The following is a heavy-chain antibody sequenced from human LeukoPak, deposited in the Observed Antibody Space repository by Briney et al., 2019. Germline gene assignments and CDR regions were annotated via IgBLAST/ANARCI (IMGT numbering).Heavy chain of an antibody. CDR3: AKEFVVGATALEYFDY. CDR2: ISGSGGST. V-gene: IGHV3-23*01. J-gene: IGHJ4*02. Sequence: PGGSLRLSCAASGFTFGSYAMSWVRQAPGEGLEWVSAISGSGGSTYYAASVKGRFTISRDNSKNTLYLQMNSLRAEDTAVYYCAKEFVVGATALEYFDYWGQGTLVTVSS. CDR1: GFTFGSYA. D-gene: IGHD1-26*01.